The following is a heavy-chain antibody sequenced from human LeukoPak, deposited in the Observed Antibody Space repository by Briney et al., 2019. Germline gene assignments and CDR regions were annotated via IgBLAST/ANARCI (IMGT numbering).Heavy chain of an antibody. CDR3: AKRGVVVRVILVGFHKEAYYFDS. D-gene: IGHD3-10*01. CDR1: GITLSNYG. J-gene: IGHJ4*02. V-gene: IGHV3-23*01. Sequence: GGSLRLSCAVSGITLSNYGMSWVRQAPGKGLEWVAGISDRGSRTNYADSVKGRFTISTDHPKNTLYLQMNSLRAGDTAVYFCAKRGVVVRVILVGFHKEAYYFDSWGQGALVTVSS. CDR2: ISDRGSRT.